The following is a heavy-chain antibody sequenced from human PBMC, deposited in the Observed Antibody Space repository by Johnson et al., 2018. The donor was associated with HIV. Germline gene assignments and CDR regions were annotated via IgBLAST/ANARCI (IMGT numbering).Heavy chain of an antibody. D-gene: IGHD5-18*01. CDR1: GFTVSSNY. J-gene: IGHJ3*02. CDR3: AKDVNTYGVGGDDAFDI. Sequence: VQLVESGGGVVQPGRSLRLSCAASGFTVSSNYMSWVRQAPGKGLEWVGRIKSTTDGGTTDYAAPVNGRFTISRADSKNTLYLQMNSLRVEDTALYYCAKDVNTYGVGGDDAFDIWGQGTMVTVSS. CDR2: IKSTTDGGTT. V-gene: IGHV3-15*05.